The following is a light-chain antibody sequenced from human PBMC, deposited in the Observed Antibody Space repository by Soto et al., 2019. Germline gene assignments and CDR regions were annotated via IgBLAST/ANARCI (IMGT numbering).Light chain of an antibody. J-gene: IGLJ2*01. Sequence: QCALTQPASVSGSPGQSITISCTGTSSDVGGYNYVSWYQQYPGKAPKLMISEVSNRPSGISNRFSGSKSGNTASLTISGLQAGDEADYYCRSYTSSSTVVFGGGTKVTV. CDR2: EVS. CDR3: RSYTSSSTVV. V-gene: IGLV2-14*01. CDR1: SSDVGGYNY.